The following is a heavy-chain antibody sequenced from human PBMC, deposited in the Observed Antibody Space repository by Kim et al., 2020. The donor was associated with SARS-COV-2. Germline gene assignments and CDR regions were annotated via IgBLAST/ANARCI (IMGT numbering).Heavy chain of an antibody. D-gene: IGHD3-22*01. J-gene: IGHJ4*02. Sequence: KRRVTISVDTSKNQFSLKLSSVTAADTAVYYCAREKDYYDSSGYYPAIDYWGQGTLVTVSS. CDR3: AREKDYYDSSGYYPAIDY. V-gene: IGHV4-59*01.